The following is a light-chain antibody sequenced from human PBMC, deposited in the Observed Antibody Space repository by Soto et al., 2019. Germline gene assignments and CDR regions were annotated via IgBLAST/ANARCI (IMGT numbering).Light chain of an antibody. CDR3: QQYHTYTWT. V-gene: IGKV1-5*03. CDR1: QSISSW. CDR2: KAS. J-gene: IGKJ1*01. Sequence: DIKMSQSPSTLSASVGDRVTITCRASQSISSWLAWYQQKPGKAPKLLMYKASTLESGVPSRFSGSGSGTEFTLTISSLQPDDFATYYCQQYHTYTWTFGQGSQVDI.